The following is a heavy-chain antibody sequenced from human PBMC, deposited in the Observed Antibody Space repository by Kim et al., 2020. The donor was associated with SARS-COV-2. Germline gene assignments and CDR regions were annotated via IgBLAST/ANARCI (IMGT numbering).Heavy chain of an antibody. CDR2: IWYDGSNK. CDR3: AKGNWNDGGRYYYGMDV. Sequence: GGSLRLSCAASGFTFSSYGMHWVRQAPGKGLEWVAVIWYDGSNKYYADSVKGRFTISRDNSKNTLYLQMNSLRAEDTAVYYCAKGNWNDGGRYYYGMDVWGQGNTVTVSS. D-gene: IGHD1-1*01. CDR1: GFTFSSYG. J-gene: IGHJ6*02. V-gene: IGHV3-33*06.